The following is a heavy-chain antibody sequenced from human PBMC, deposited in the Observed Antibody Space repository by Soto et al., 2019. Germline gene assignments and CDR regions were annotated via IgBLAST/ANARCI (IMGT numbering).Heavy chain of an antibody. CDR3: ARSSSGYQYYFDY. CDR1: GFTFSSYA. D-gene: IGHD3-22*01. Sequence: PGGSLRLSCAASGFTFSSYAMHWVRQAPGKGLEYVSVISSNGVSTYYANSVKGRFTISRDNSKNTLYLQMGSLRAEDMAVYYCARSSSGYQYYFDYWGQGTLVTVSS. V-gene: IGHV3-64*01. J-gene: IGHJ4*02. CDR2: ISSNGVST.